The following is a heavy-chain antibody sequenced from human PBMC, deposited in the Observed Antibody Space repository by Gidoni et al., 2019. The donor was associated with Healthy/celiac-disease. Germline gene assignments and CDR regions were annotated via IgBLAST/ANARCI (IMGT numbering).Heavy chain of an antibody. CDR3: AKDRGDYGDYWYFDL. V-gene: IGHV3-9*01. Sequence: EVQLVESGGGLVQPGRSLRISWAASGFTLDDYAMHWVRQAPGKGLEWVSGISWNSGSIGYADSVKGRFTISRDNAKNSLYLQMNSLRAEDTALYYCAKDRGDYGDYWYFDLWGRGTLVTVSS. D-gene: IGHD4-17*01. CDR2: ISWNSGSI. J-gene: IGHJ2*01. CDR1: GFTLDDYA.